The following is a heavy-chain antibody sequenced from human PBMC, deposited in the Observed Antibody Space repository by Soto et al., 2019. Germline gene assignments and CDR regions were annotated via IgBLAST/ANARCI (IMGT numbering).Heavy chain of an antibody. D-gene: IGHD2-21*02. Sequence: QLYLQESGPGLVKPSETLSLTCTVSGGSINSNNYYWGWVRQPPGTGLDWIGNIYYTGTTYYNPSLKSRVTISVDTSKNQFSLRLNSVTDADTAMYYCARFLVPASRHTAFDLGGQGTQVTVSS. J-gene: IGHJ4*02. CDR2: IYYTGTT. V-gene: IGHV4-39*01. CDR3: ARFLVPASRHTAFDL. CDR1: GGSINSNNYY.